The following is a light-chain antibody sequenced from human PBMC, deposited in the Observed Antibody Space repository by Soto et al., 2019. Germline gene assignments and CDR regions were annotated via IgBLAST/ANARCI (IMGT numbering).Light chain of an antibody. V-gene: IGKV3-20*01. J-gene: IGKJ5*01. CDR3: QQYGSSPPIT. CDR2: GAS. CDR1: QSVGNNY. Sequence: EIVLTQSPGTLSSSPGERATLSCRASQSVGNNYLAWYQQKPGQAPRILIFGASGRATGIPDRFSGSGSGTDFTLTISRLEPEDFAVYYCQQYGSSPPITFGQGTRLEIK.